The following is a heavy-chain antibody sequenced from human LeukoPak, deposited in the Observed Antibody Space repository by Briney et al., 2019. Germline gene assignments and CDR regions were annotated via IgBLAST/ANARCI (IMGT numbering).Heavy chain of an antibody. Sequence: NPSETLSLTCTVSGGSISSSSYYWSWIRPPPGKGLEWLGDIHDSGATSYKSSLKSRAIISMDRSKNQFSLNLSSVTAADTAVYYCAREGGPAAMDFWGQGTLVTVSS. CDR3: AREGGPAAMDF. CDR2: IHDSGAT. D-gene: IGHD2-2*01. J-gene: IGHJ4*02. CDR1: GGSISSSSYY. V-gene: IGHV4-30-2*01.